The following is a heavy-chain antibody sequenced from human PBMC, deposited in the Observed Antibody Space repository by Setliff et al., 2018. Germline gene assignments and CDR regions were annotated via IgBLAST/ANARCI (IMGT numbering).Heavy chain of an antibody. D-gene: IGHD6-13*01. V-gene: IGHV3-48*01. CDR3: AKSHSSWPIFIDWFDP. Sequence: GSLRLSCAASGFTFSSYSMNWVRQAPGKGLEWVSYISSSSSTIYYADSVKGRFTISRDNAKNSLYLQMNSLRVEDTAVYYCAKSHSSWPIFIDWFDPWGQGTLVTVSS. CDR1: GFTFSSYS. CDR2: ISSSSSTI. J-gene: IGHJ5*02.